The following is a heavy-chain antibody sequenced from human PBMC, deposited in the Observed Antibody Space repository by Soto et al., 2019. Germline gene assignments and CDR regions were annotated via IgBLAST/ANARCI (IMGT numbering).Heavy chain of an antibody. CDR1: GYTFTSYY. CDR3: ARDGGELSQAHNWFDP. D-gene: IGHD1-7*01. CDR2: INPSGGST. Sequence: GASVKVSCKASGYTFTSYYMHWVRQAPGQGLEWMGIINPSGGSTSYAQKFQGRVTMTRDTSTSTVYMELSSLRSEDTAVYYCARDGGELSQAHNWFDPWGQGTLVTVSS. V-gene: IGHV1-46*01. J-gene: IGHJ5*02.